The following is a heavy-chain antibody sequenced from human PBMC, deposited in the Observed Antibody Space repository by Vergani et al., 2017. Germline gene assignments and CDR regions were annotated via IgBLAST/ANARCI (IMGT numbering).Heavy chain of an antibody. D-gene: IGHD6-25*01. CDR1: GGSISSGDYY. CDR2: IYYSGST. V-gene: IGHV4-30-4*08. CDR3: ARVDTQVPATSHFYYMDV. Sequence: QVQLQESGPGLVKPSQTLSLTCTVSGGSISSGDYYWSWIRQPPGKGLEWIGYIYYSGSTYYNPSLKSRVTISVDTSKNQFSLKLSSGTAADTAVYYCARVDTQVPATSHFYYMDVWGKGTTVVVSS. J-gene: IGHJ6*03.